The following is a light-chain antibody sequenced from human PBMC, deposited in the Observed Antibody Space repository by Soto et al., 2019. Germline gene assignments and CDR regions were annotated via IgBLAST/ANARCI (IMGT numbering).Light chain of an antibody. V-gene: IGKV3-20*01. Sequence: EIVLTQSPGTLSLSPGARAPFSCRASQSVSSNYLAWYQQKPGQAPRLLIYGAFKRATGIPDRFSGSGSGTDFTLTISRMEPEDFAVYCCQQYGSSSRTFGQGTKVDIK. CDR1: QSVSSNY. J-gene: IGKJ1*01. CDR3: QQYGSSSRT. CDR2: GAF.